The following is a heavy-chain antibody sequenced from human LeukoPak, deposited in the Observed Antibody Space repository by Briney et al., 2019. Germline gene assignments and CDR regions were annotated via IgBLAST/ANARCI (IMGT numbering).Heavy chain of an antibody. J-gene: IGHJ4*02. CDR2: IYHSGST. CDR3: ARQIWTTVTGYIDY. D-gene: IGHD4-17*01. V-gene: IGHV4-38-2*01. Sequence: PSETLSLTCAVSGYSISRGYYWGWIRQPPGKGLEWIGSIYHSGSTYYNPSLKSRVTISVDTSKNQFSLKLSSVAAADASLYDRARQIWTTVTGYIDYWGQGTLVTVSS. CDR1: GYSISRGYY.